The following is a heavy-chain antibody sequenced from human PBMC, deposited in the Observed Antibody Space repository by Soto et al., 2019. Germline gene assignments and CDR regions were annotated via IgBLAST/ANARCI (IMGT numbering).Heavy chain of an antibody. CDR1: GYSFTGYW. CDR2: IDPSDSYT. Sequence: PGESLKISCNGSGYSFTGYWISWVRQMPGKGLEWMGRIDPSDSYTNYSPSFQGHVTISVDKSSTTAYLQWSSLKASDTALYYCRVYASSTYYYYDMDVWGQGTTVTV. CDR3: RVYASSTYYYYDMDV. D-gene: IGHD2-8*01. V-gene: IGHV5-10-1*01. J-gene: IGHJ6*02.